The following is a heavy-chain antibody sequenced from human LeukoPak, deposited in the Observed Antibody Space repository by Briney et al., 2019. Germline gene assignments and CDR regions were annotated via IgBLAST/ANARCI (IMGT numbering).Heavy chain of an antibody. Sequence: GGSLRLSCAASGFTFSSSAMHWVRQAPDKGLEWVAVISYDGSNKYYADSVKGRFTISRDNSKNTLYLQMNSLRADDTAVYYCARDRDGSGWYEGFDYWGQGTLVTVSS. D-gene: IGHD6-19*01. CDR2: ISYDGSNK. CDR1: GFTFSSSA. CDR3: ARDRDGSGWYEGFDY. V-gene: IGHV3-30-3*01. J-gene: IGHJ4*02.